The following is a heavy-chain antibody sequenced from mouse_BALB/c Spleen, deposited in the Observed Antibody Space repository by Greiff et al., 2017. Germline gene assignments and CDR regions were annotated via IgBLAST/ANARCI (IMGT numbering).Heavy chain of an antibody. CDR1: GYSFTDYN. J-gene: IGHJ4*01. CDR3: ARYDDYDPSYAMDY. D-gene: IGHD2-4*01. Sequence: VHVKQSGPELVKPGASVKVSCKASGYSFTDYNMYWVKQSHGKSLEWIGYIDPYNGGTSYNQKFKGKATLTVDKSSSTAFMHLNSLTSEDSAVYYCARYDDYDPSYAMDYWGQGTSVTVSS. CDR2: IDPYNGGT. V-gene: IGHV1S135*01.